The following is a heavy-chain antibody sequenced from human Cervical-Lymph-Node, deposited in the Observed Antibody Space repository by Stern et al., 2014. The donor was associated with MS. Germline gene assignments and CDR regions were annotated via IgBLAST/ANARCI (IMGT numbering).Heavy chain of an antibody. D-gene: IGHD6-13*01. CDR3: ASSDVAASGTFDS. J-gene: IGHJ4*02. Sequence: QMNLVQSGAEVKKPGSSVTVACKASGGTLKSHTISWVRQAPGEGLEWLGGIPAIFGTVNYAQKFQGRVTITADELTNTVHMEMSGLRSEDRAVYYCASSDVAASGTFDSWGQGTQVTVSS. CDR1: GGTLKSHT. V-gene: IGHV1-69*01. CDR2: IPAIFGTV.